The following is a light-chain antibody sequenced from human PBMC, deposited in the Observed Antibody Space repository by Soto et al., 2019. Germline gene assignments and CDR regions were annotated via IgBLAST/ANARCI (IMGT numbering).Light chain of an antibody. V-gene: IGLV3-1*01. CDR2: QDN. CDR1: KLGDKY. Sequence: SYELTQPPSVSVSPGQTASITCSGDKLGDKYVCWYQQKPGQSPVLVIYQDNKRPSAIPDRFSGSNSGNTATLTISGTQSMDEADYYCQAWDSSTAEVFGTGTKVTVL. J-gene: IGLJ1*01. CDR3: QAWDSSTAEV.